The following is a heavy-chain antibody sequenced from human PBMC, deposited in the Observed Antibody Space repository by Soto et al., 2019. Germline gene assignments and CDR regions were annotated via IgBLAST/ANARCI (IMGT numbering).Heavy chain of an antibody. CDR1: GGTFSNYT. V-gene: IGHV1-69*02. J-gene: IGHJ6*03. D-gene: IGHD4-17*01. Sequence: QVQLVQSGAEVKQPGSSVKVSCKASGGTFSNYTISWVRQAPGQGLEWMGRIIPILNIANYAQKFQGRVTITADKSTTTAYMELSSLRAEDTAVYYCARVSEMGTVTEGFYYYMDVWGKGTTVTVSS. CDR2: IIPILNIA. CDR3: ARVSEMGTVTEGFYYYMDV.